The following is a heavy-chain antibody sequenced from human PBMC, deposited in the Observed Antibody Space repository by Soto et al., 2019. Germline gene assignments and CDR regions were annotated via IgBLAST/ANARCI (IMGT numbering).Heavy chain of an antibody. Sequence: ASVKVSCKASGYTFTGYYMHWVRQAPGQGLEWMGWINPNSGGTNYAQKFQGRVTMTRDTSISTAYMELSRLRSDDTAVYYCARSWAEGNDWFDPWGQGTLVTVSS. D-gene: IGHD3-10*01. CDR1: GYTFTGYY. CDR2: INPNSGGT. J-gene: IGHJ5*02. V-gene: IGHV1-2*02. CDR3: ARSWAEGNDWFDP.